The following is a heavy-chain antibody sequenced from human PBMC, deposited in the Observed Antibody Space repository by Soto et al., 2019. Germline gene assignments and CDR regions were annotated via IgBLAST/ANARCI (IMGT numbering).Heavy chain of an antibody. D-gene: IGHD2-15*01. J-gene: IGHJ5*02. Sequence: TGGSLRLSCAASGFTFSSYAMHWVRQAPGKGLEWVAVISYDGSNKYYADSVKGRFTISRDNSKNTLYLQMNSLRAEDTAVYYCARDGYCSGGSCYSEGLYYDSSGYYTGWFDPWGQGTLVTVSS. CDR3: ARDGYCSGGSCYSEGLYYDSSGYYTGWFDP. CDR1: GFTFSSYA. V-gene: IGHV3-30-3*01. CDR2: ISYDGSNK.